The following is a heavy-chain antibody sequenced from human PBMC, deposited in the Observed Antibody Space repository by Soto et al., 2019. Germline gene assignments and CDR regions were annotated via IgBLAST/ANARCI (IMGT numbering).Heavy chain of an antibody. D-gene: IGHD2-2*01. J-gene: IGHJ6*02. CDR1: GDSVSSSSC. Sequence: QVRLQESGPGLVEPSGTLSLTCAVSGDSVSSSSCWSWVRQAPGKGLEWIGEIDHSGTFNYNPTLASRVSVSVDKSRIQLALNLKSVTAAGTAVYYCVRSVPAAPWQYSGMDVWGQGTTVTVSS. CDR3: VRSVPAAPWQYSGMDV. CDR2: IDHSGTF. V-gene: IGHV4-4*02.